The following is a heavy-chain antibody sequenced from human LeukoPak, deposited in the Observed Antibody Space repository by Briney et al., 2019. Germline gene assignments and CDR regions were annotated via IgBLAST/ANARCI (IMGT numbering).Heavy chain of an antibody. Sequence: GGSLRLSCAASGFTISSYWMHWVRQAPGKGLVWVSRINSDGSSTSYADSVKGRFTISRDNAKNTLYLQMNSLRAEDTAVYYCATPRGSGSYLAFDYWGQGTLVTVSS. CDR3: ATPRGSGSYLAFDY. CDR1: GFTISSYW. V-gene: IGHV3-74*01. CDR2: INSDGSST. J-gene: IGHJ4*02. D-gene: IGHD1-26*01.